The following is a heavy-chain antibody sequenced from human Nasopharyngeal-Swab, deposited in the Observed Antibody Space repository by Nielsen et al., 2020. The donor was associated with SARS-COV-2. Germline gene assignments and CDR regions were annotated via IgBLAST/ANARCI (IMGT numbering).Heavy chain of an antibody. CDR1: GYTFTSYG. CDR3: AREITAAGTIFDY. CDR2: INAGNGNT. D-gene: IGHD6-13*01. V-gene: IGHV1-3*01. Sequence: ASVKVSCKASGYTFTSYGISWVRQAPGQRLEWMGWINAGNGNTKYSQKFQGRVTITRDTSASTAYMELSSLRFEDTAVYYCAREITAAGTIFDYWGQGTLVTVSS. J-gene: IGHJ4*02.